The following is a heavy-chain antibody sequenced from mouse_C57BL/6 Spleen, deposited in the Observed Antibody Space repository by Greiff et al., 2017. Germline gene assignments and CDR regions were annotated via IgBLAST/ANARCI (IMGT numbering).Heavy chain of an antibody. CDR2: IDPEDGDA. V-gene: IGHV14-1*01. J-gene: IGHJ1*03. Sequence: VQLQQSGAELLRPWASVKLSCTASGFNIKDYYMHWVKQRPEQGLEWIGRIDPEDGDAAYAPTFQGRATMTADTSSNTAYLQLSSLTSEDTAVYYCTPYYYGSSSWYFDVWGTGTTVTVSS. CDR3: TPYYYGSSSWYFDV. CDR1: GFNIKDYY. D-gene: IGHD1-1*01.